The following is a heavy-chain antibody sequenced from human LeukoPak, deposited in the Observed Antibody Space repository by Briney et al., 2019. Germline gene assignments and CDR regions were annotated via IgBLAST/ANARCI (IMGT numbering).Heavy chain of an antibody. CDR2: VYPIDSDT. J-gene: IGHJ3*01. CDR1: GYRFNNYW. CDR3: ARRRDYDTSGSYRGDAFDL. V-gene: IGHV5-51*01. D-gene: IGHD3-22*01. Sequence: GESLKISCEGSGYRFNNYWIAWVRQMPGKGLEWMGIVYPIDSDTKYSPSFQDQVSISADKSISTAYLQWNNLKASDTAIYYCARRRDYDTSGSYRGDAFDLWGQGTTVTVSS.